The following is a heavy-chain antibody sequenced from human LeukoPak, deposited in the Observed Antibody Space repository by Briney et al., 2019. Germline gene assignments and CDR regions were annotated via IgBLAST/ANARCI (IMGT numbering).Heavy chain of an antibody. V-gene: IGHV3-48*03. D-gene: IGHD1-26*01. CDR1: GFTFSSYE. CDR2: ISSSGSTI. Sequence: GGSLRLSCAASGFTFSSYEINWVRQAPGKGLEWVSYISSSGSTIFYADSVKGRFTISRDNAKNSLYLQMNSLRAEDTAVYYCARDASVGATNFPDAFDIWGQGTMVTVSS. CDR3: ARDASVGATNFPDAFDI. J-gene: IGHJ3*02.